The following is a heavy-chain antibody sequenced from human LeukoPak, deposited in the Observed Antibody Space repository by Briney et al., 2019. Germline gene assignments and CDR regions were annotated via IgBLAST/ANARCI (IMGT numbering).Heavy chain of an antibody. J-gene: IGHJ6*02. V-gene: IGHV3-33*01. CDR1: GFIFSSYG. D-gene: IGHD2-2*01. CDR2: IWYDGSNK. CDR3: AREGYCSSTSCYVDYYYYYGMDV. Sequence: PGGSLRLSCAASGFIFSSYGMHWVRQAPGKGLEWVAVIWYDGSNKYYADSVKGRFTISRDNSKNTLYLQMNSLRAEDTAVYYCAREGYCSSTSCYVDYYYYYGMDVWGQGTTVTVSS.